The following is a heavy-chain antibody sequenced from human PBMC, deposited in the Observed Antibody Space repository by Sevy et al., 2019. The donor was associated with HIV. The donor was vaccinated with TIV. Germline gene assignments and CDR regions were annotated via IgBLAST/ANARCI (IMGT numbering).Heavy chain of an antibody. CDR3: AMGGVTTALRYYYYGMDV. D-gene: IGHD4-4*01. J-gene: IGHJ6*02. CDR1: GFTFSSYA. Sequence: GGSLRLSCAASGFTFSSYAMSWVRQAPGKGLEWVSAISGSGGSTYYADSVKGRFTISRDNSKNTLYLQMNSLRAEDPAVYYCAMGGVTTALRYYYYGMDVWGQGTTVTVSS. V-gene: IGHV3-23*01. CDR2: ISGSGGST.